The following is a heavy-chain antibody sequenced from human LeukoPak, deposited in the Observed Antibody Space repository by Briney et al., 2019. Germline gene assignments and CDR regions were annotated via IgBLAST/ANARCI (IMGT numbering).Heavy chain of an antibody. CDR1: GYTFTSYA. CDR2: INAGNGNT. V-gene: IGHV1-3*01. Sequence: GASVKVSCKASGYTFTSYAMHWVRQAPGQRLEWMGWINAGNGNTKYSQKFQGRVTITRDTSASTAYMELSSLRSEDTAVYYCAREDRLVATIRPYYYYGMDVWGQGTTVTVSS. CDR3: AREDRLVATIRPYYYYGMDV. J-gene: IGHJ6*02. D-gene: IGHD5-12*01.